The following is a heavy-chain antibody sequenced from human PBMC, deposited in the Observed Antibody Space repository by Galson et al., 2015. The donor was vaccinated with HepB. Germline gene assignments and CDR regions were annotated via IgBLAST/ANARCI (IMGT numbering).Heavy chain of an antibody. V-gene: IGHV3-30*18. J-gene: IGHJ6*02. Sequence: SLRLSCAGSGFSFSHYGMHWVRQAPGKGLEWVAMISYDGSYKWYADSVEGRFTTSRDDSSNTLYLQMSSLRIEDTSVYYCAKNTGPTTLHYYAMDVWGQGTTVTVSS. CDR2: ISYDGSYK. CDR1: GFSFSHYG. D-gene: IGHD5-12*01. CDR3: AKNTGPTTLHYYAMDV.